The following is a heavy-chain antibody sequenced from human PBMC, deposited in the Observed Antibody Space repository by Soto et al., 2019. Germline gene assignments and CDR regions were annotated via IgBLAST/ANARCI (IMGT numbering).Heavy chain of an antibody. J-gene: IGHJ3*02. V-gene: IGHV1-69*01. CDR3: ARDGRDYDSSTSGAFDI. CDR2: IIPIFGTA. CDR1: GGTFSSYA. D-gene: IGHD3-22*01. Sequence: QVQLVQSGAEVKKPGSSVKVSCKASGGTFSSYAISWVRQAPGQGLECMGGIIPIFGTANYAQKFQGRVTITADESTSTAYMELSSLRSEDTAVYYCARDGRDYDSSTSGAFDIWGQGTMVTVSS.